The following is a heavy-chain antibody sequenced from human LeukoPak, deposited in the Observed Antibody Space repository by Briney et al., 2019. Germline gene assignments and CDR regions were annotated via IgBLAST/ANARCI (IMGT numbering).Heavy chain of an antibody. CDR2: IYSGGST. J-gene: IGHJ6*03. CDR1: GFTVSSNY. CDR3: ARDPYSGNYGNYYYYYMDV. V-gene: IGHV3-53*01. D-gene: IGHD1-26*01. Sequence: GGSLRLSCAASGFTVSSNYMSWVRQAPGKGLEWVSVIYSGGSTYYADSVKGRFTISRDNAKNSLYLQMNSLGPEDTAVYYCARDPYSGNYGNYYYYYMDVWGKGTTVTISS.